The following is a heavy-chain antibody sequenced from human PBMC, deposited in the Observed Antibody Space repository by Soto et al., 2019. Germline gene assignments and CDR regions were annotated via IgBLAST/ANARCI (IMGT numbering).Heavy chain of an antibody. V-gene: IGHV1-24*01. J-gene: IGHJ3*02. CDR3: ATLLSGRYPKHAFDI. CDR1: GYTLTELS. CDR2: FDPEDGET. Sequence: GASVKVSCKVSGYTLTELSMHWVRQAPGKGLEWMGGFDPEDGETIYAQKFQGRVTMTEDTSTDTAYMELSSLRSEDTAVYYCATLLSGRYPKHAFDIWAKGQWSPSPQ. D-gene: IGHD3-10*01.